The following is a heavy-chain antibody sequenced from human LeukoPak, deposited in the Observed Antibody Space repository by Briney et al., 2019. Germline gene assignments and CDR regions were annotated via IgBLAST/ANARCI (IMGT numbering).Heavy chain of an antibody. CDR1: EFTFSSYS. D-gene: IGHD3-22*01. J-gene: IGHJ4*02. Sequence: GGSLRLSCAASEFTFSSYSMNWVRQAPGKGLEWVSYITNSGNSKSYADSVKGRFTISRDNSKNTLYLQMNSLRAEDTAVYYCAKDASYDSSGYYFGGDFDYWGQGTLVTVSS. CDR3: AKDASYDSSGYYFGGDFDY. V-gene: IGHV3-48*01. CDR2: ITNSGNSK.